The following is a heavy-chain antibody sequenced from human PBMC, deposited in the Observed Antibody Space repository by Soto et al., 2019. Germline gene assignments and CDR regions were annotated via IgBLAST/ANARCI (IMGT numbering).Heavy chain of an antibody. J-gene: IGHJ4*02. D-gene: IGHD5-12*01. CDR3: ARLKREGYNYSPLYY. Sequence: PGESLKISCKGSGYSFTSYWIGWVRQMPGKGLEWMGIIYPGDSDTRYSPSFQGQVTISADKSISTAYLQWSSLKASDTAMYYCARLKREGYNYSPLYYWGQGTLVTVSS. CDR1: GYSFTSYW. CDR2: IYPGDSDT. V-gene: IGHV5-51*01.